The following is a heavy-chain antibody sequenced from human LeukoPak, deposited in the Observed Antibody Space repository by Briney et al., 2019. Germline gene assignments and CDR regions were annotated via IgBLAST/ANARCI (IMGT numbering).Heavy chain of an antibody. Sequence: SQTLSLTCAISGDSVSSNSAAWNWISQSPSRGLEWLGRTYYRSKWYNDYAVSVKSRITINPDTSKNQFSLQLNSVTPEDTAVYYCARVRLGAQDAFDIWGQGTMVTVSS. CDR1: GDSVSSNSAA. J-gene: IGHJ3*02. CDR2: TYYRSKWYN. V-gene: IGHV6-1*01. CDR3: ARVRLGAQDAFDI. D-gene: IGHD1-26*01.